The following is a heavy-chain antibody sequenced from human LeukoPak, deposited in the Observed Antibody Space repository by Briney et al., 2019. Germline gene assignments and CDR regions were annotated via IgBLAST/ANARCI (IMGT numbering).Heavy chain of an antibody. CDR3: AKGYSSSWAQIDY. CDR2: ISYDGSNK. CDR1: GFTFSSYA. D-gene: IGHD6-13*01. J-gene: IGHJ4*02. V-gene: IGHV3-30*04. Sequence: GGSLRLSCAASGFTFSSYAMHWVRQAPGKGLEWVAVISYDGSNKYYADSVKGRFTISRDNSKNTLYLRMNSLRAEDTAVYYCAKGYSSSWAQIDYWGQGTLVTVSS.